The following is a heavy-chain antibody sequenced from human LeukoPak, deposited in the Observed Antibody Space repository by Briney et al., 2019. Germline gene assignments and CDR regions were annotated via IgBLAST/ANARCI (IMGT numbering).Heavy chain of an antibody. CDR1: GGTFSSYA. D-gene: IGHD6-13*01. V-gene: IGHV1-69*05. CDR3: VRDGEAAAGDYYYYYMDV. CDR2: IIPIFGTA. Sequence: SVKVSCKASGGTFSSYATSWVRQAPGQGLEWMGGIIPIFGTANYAQKFQGRVTITTDESTSTAYMELSSLRSEDTAVYYCVRDGEAAAGDYYYYYMDVWGKGTTVTVSS. J-gene: IGHJ6*03.